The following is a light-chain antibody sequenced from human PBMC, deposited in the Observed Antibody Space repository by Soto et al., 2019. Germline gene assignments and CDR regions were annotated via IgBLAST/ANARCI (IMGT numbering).Light chain of an antibody. CDR1: SSDLGYKF. Sequence: QSVLTQPASVSGSPGQSITISCTGISSDLGYKFVSWYQQYPGKAPKLIIYDVNNRPSWASDRFSGSKSGNTASLTISGLQAEDEADYYCSSYAGSNNFVFGGGTKVTVL. CDR2: DVN. V-gene: IGLV2-14*03. CDR3: SSYAGSNNFV. J-gene: IGLJ2*01.